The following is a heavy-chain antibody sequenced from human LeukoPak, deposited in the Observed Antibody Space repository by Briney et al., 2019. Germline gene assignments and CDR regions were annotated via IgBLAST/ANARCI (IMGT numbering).Heavy chain of an antibody. CDR3: AKDLVTGSLDY. V-gene: IGHV3-23*01. CDR2: ISSSGGST. Sequence: GRSLRLSCAASGFTLDDYAMHWVRQAPGKGLEWVSSISSSGGSTYYADSVRGRFTISRDNSKNTLYLQMNSLRAEDTAIYYCAKDLVTGSLDYWGQGTLVTVSS. J-gene: IGHJ4*02. D-gene: IGHD3-10*01. CDR1: GFTLDDYA.